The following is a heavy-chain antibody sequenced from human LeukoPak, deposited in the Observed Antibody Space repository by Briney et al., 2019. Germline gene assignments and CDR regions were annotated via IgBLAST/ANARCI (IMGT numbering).Heavy chain of an antibody. CDR3: ASHDLYCGGDCYGGDYYGMDV. J-gene: IGHJ6*02. V-gene: IGHV4-59*01. CDR2: IYYSGST. Sequence: SETLSLTCTVSGGSISSYYWSWIRQPPGKGLEWIGYIYYSGSTNYNPSLKSRVTISVDTSKNQFSLKLSSVTAADTAVYYCASHDLYCGGDCYGGDYYGMDVWGQGTTVTVSS. D-gene: IGHD2-21*02. CDR1: GGSISSYY.